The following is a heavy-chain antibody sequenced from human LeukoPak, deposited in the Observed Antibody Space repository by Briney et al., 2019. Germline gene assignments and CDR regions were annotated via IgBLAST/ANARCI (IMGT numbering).Heavy chain of an antibody. Sequence: SETLSLTCTVSGGSISSYYWSWIRQPPGKGLEWIGYIYYSGSTNYNPSLKSRVTISVDTSKNQFSPKLSSVTAADTAVYYCARHLYGDYRFDYWGQGTLVTVSS. CDR1: GGSISSYY. CDR3: ARHLYGDYRFDY. CDR2: IYYSGST. J-gene: IGHJ4*02. D-gene: IGHD4-17*01. V-gene: IGHV4-59*08.